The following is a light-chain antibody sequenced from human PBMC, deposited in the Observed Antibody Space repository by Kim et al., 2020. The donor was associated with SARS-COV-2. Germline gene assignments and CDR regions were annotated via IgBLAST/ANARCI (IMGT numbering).Light chain of an antibody. V-gene: IGKV1-39*01. CDR3: QQSHGFPYS. J-gene: IGKJ2*03. CDR2: AAS. Sequence: SASVGDRIIITCRASQSISTSLNWYQQKPGKAPNLLIYAASSLQSGVPSRVSGSGSGTDFTLTISNLQPEDFAIYYCQQSHGFPYSFGQGTKLEI. CDR1: QSISTS.